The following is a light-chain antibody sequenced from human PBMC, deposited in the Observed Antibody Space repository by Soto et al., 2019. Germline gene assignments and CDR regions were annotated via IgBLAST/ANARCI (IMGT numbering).Light chain of an antibody. Sequence: EIVLTQSHGTLSLSPGEGATVSCRASQSVNSNLLAWFQQKPGQAPRLLIHDASRRATGIPDRFSGSGSGTDFTLSISRLEPEDFAVYYCHQYVSSPLTFGQGTKLEIK. CDR2: DAS. V-gene: IGKV3-20*01. J-gene: IGKJ2*01. CDR1: QSVNSNL. CDR3: HQYVSSPLT.